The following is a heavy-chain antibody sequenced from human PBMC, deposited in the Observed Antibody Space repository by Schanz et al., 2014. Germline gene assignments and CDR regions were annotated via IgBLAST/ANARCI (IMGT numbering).Heavy chain of an antibody. CDR1: GFTFSSYG. CDR3: ARPLGPNYYYYGLDV. J-gene: IGHJ6*02. Sequence: LVESGGGVVQPGRSLRLSCAASGFTFSSYGMHWVRQVPGKGLEWVAVVCYDGSKKYYADSVKGRFTTSRDNSKNTLYLQMNSLRPEDTAVYYCARPLGPNYYYYGLDVWGQGTTVTVSS. V-gene: IGHV3-33*01. CDR2: VCYDGSKK.